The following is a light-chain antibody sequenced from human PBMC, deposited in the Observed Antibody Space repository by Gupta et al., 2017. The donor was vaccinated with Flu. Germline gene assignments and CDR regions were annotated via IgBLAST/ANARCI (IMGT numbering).Light chain of an antibody. CDR2: GAS. CDR1: QTIGNY. CDR3: QQTDITPHT. Sequence: DIQMTQSPPTLSASVGARVTITCRASQTIGNYFNWYQHKRGKAPKLLIYGASNLQRGVPSRFSGGGSGTEFTLTISKLQPEDFATYYCQQTDITPHTFGQGTKVDI. J-gene: IGKJ2*01. V-gene: IGKV1-39*01.